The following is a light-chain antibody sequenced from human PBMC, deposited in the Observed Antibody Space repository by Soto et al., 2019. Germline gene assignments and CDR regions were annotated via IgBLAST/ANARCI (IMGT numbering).Light chain of an antibody. J-gene: IGKJ3*01. V-gene: IGKV3-20*01. CDR3: QQYGSSRFT. Sequence: TALTQSPSTLSLSPGERATLSCRASQSISSSYLAWYQQKPGQAPRLLVYGASSRATGIPDRFSGSGSGTDFTLTISRLEPEDFAVYYCQQYGSSRFTFGPGTKVDIK. CDR2: GAS. CDR1: QSISSSY.